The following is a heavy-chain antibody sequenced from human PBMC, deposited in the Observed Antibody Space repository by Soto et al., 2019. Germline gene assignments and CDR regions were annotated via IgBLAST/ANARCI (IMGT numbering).Heavy chain of an antibody. CDR2: INHTGSP. V-gene: IGHV4-34*01. CDR3: ASQVGIPNNRVGVV. J-gene: IGHJ4*02. D-gene: IGHD2-21*01. Sequence: QLHLQQWGAGLLKPSETLSLTCAVYCGPFNNYYWSWIRQSPTKGLEWIGEINHTGSPNYNPSLRSRVTISIDTSKKQISLKLSSVTAADTAVYYCASQVGIPNNRVGVVWGQGTLVTVSS. CDR1: CGPFNNYY.